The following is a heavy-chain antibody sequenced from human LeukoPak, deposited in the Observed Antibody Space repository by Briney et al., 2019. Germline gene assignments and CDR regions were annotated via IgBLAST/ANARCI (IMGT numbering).Heavy chain of an antibody. Sequence: PSETLSLTCTVSGGSISSYYWSWIRQPPGKGLEWIGYISYSGSTNYNPSLKSRVTISVDTSKNMFSLNLSSVTAADTAVYYCARGLSSGWYFDYWGRGTLVTVSS. CDR3: ARGLSSGWYFDY. D-gene: IGHD6-19*01. V-gene: IGHV4-59*01. CDR1: GGSISSYY. CDR2: ISYSGST. J-gene: IGHJ4*02.